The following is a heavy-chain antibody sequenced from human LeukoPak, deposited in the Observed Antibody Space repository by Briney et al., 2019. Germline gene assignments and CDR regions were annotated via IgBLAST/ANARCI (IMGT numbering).Heavy chain of an antibody. J-gene: IGHJ5*01. CDR2: IHYSGSG. Sequence: SETLSPTCTVSGDSTSNFYWNWIRQSPGKGLEWIGNIHYSGSGVYNPSLQSRVTITIDTSRRQFFLKLNSVTAADTAVYFCALAPNSNWFDFWGPGTLVTVSS. D-gene: IGHD2-8*01. V-gene: IGHV4-59*03. CDR1: GDSTSNFY. CDR3: ALAPNSNWFDF.